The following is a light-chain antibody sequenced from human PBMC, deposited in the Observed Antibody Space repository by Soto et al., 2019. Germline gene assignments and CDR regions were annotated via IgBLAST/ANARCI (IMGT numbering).Light chain of an antibody. CDR2: DAF. Sequence: DIPMTQSPSTLSASVEDRVTITCRASQSVSNWLAWYQQKPGKAPKLLIYDAFNLETGVPSRFSGSGSGTDFTFTISSLKPEDIETYYCQQYDNLPITFGQGTRLEIK. CDR3: QQYDNLPIT. J-gene: IGKJ5*01. V-gene: IGKV1-33*01. CDR1: QSVSNW.